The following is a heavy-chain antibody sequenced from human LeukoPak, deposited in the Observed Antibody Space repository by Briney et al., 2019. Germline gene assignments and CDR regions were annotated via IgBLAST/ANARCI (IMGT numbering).Heavy chain of an antibody. V-gene: IGHV3-66*02. CDR2: IYSGGST. CDR3: AGPTAYYYYYMDV. Sequence: GGSLRLSCAASGFTVSSNYMSWVRQAPGKGLEWVSVIYSGGSTYYADSVKGRFTISRDDSKNTLYLQMNSLRAEDTAVYYCAGPTAYYYYYMDVWGKGTTVTVSS. J-gene: IGHJ6*03. CDR1: GFTVSSNY. D-gene: IGHD4-17*01.